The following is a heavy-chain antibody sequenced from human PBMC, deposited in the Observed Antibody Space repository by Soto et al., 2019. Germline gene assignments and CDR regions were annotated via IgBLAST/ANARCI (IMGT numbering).Heavy chain of an antibody. V-gene: IGHV4-4*07. CDR2: IYSSGNA. CDR3: ARGDVFDL. Sequence: QVQLQESGSGLVKPSETVSLICTVSGDSISGYYWSWIRQPAGKGLEWIGRIYSSGNANYNPSLKSRVSMSVDMSKNQFSLKVTSVTAADTAMYYCARGDVFDLWGQGTKVTVSS. J-gene: IGHJ3*01. CDR1: GDSISGYY.